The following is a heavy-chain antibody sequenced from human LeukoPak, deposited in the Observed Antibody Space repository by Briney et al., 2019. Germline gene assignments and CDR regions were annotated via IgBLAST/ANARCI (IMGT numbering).Heavy chain of an antibody. D-gene: IGHD3-10*01. J-gene: IGHJ6*03. Sequence: PGGSLRLSCAASGFTFSNYAMHWVRQAPGKGLEWVAAISYDGSNKYYADSVKGRFTISRDNSKNTLYLQMNSLRAEDTALYYCAAKSPLRFGEVHDYYYMDVWGKGTTVTVSS. CDR1: GFTFSNYA. V-gene: IGHV3-30*04. CDR3: AAKSPLRFGEVHDYYYMDV. CDR2: ISYDGSNK.